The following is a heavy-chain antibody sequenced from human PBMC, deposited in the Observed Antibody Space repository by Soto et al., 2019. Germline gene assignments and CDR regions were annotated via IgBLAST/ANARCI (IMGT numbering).Heavy chain of an antibody. Sequence: SETMSLTCTVAGGSISSGDYYWSWIRQPPGKGLEWIGNIYYSGSTYFNPSLKSRVTISIDTSKNQFSLKLSSVTAADTAVYYCASRKSSPYFDYWGQGTLVTVSS. J-gene: IGHJ4*02. CDR1: GGSISSGDYY. V-gene: IGHV4-30-4*01. CDR2: IYYSGST. CDR3: ASRKSSPYFDY. D-gene: IGHD3-10*01.